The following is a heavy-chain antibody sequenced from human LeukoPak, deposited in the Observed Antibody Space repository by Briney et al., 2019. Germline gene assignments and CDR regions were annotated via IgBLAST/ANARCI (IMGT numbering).Heavy chain of an antibody. J-gene: IGHJ6*03. CDR2: IRSKAYGGTT. Sequence: GGSLRLSCTASGFTFGDYAMSWFRQAPGQGLEWVGFIRSKAYGGTTEYAASVKGRFTISRDDSKSIAYLQMNSLKTEDTAVYYCTRDREVSYYDFWSGYYGYYYYYMDVWGKGTTVTVSS. V-gene: IGHV3-49*03. D-gene: IGHD3-3*01. CDR1: GFTFGDYA. CDR3: TRDREVSYYDFWSGYYGYYYYYMDV.